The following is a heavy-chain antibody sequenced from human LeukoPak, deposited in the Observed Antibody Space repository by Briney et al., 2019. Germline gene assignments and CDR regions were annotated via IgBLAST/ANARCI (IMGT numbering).Heavy chain of an antibody. CDR3: ARHLVSIFWELLPSDAFDI. CDR1: SGSFSSTSYY. J-gene: IGHJ3*02. CDR2: IYYSGST. Sequence: PSETLSLTCTVSSGSFSSTSYYWGWIRQPPGKGLEWIGSIYYSGSTYYNPSLKSRVTISVDTSKNLFSLKLSSVTAADTAVYYCARHLVSIFWELLPSDAFDIWAKGQWSPSLQ. D-gene: IGHD1-26*01. V-gene: IGHV4-39*01.